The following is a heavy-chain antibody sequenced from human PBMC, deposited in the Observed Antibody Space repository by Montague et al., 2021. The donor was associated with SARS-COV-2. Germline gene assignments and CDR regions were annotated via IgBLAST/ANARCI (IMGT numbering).Heavy chain of an antibody. CDR3: AVEDKYFFDN. CDR2: IYHNGKT. J-gene: IGHJ4*02. V-gene: IGHV4-39*01. Sequence: SETLSLTCNVSGDSITNTRYFWGWIRQPPGKALEWIGSIYHNGKTYYNPALERRALMSIDTSKNQFSLRLSSVIASDTAVYYCAVEDKYFFDNWGQGFLVSVSS. CDR1: GDSITNTRYF. D-gene: IGHD2-15*01.